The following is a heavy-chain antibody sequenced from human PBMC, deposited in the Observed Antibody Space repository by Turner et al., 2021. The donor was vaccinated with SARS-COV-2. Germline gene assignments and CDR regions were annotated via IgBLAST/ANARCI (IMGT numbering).Heavy chain of an antibody. V-gene: IGHV4-59*01. Sequence: QVQLQESCPGLVKPSETLSLTCTVSGGSISSYYWSWIRQPPGKGLEWIGYIYYSGSTNYNPSLKSRVTISVDTSKNQFSLKLSSVTAADTAVYYCASYYYDSSGYHYAFDYWGQGTLVTVSS. CDR1: GGSISSYY. CDR3: ASYYYDSSGYHYAFDY. D-gene: IGHD3-22*01. CDR2: IYYSGST. J-gene: IGHJ4*02.